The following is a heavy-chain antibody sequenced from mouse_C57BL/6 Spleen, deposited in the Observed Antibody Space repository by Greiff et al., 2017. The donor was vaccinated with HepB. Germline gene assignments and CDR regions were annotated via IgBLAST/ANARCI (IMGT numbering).Heavy chain of an antibody. CDR2: IDPSDSYT. CDR1: GYTFTSYW. J-gene: IGHJ2*01. Sequence: VQLQESGAELVKPGASVKLSCKASGYTFTSYWMQWVKQRPGQGLEWIGEIDPSDSYTNYNQKFKGKATVTVDTSSSTAYMQLSSLTSADSAVYYWAAHYGSSSDYWGQGTTLTVSS. V-gene: IGHV1-50*01. CDR3: AAHYGSSSDY. D-gene: IGHD1-1*01.